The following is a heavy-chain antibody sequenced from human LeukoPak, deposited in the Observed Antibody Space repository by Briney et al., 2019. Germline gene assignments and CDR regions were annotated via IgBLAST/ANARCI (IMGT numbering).Heavy chain of an antibody. V-gene: IGHV3-7*03. J-gene: IGHJ4*02. Sequence: GGSLRLSCAASGFTFSSYWMTWVRQAPGKGLEWVAYIKQDGSEKHYVDSVKGRFTISRDNAKNSLYLQMNSLRAEDTAVYYCAKEYGYTYGEFDYWGQGTLVTVSS. CDR3: AKEYGYTYGEFDY. CDR2: IKQDGSEK. D-gene: IGHD5-18*01. CDR1: GFTFSSYW.